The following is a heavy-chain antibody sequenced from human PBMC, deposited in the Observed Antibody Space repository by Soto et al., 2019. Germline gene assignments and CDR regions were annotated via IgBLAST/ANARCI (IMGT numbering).Heavy chain of an antibody. CDR3: ARATTATTYGGY. J-gene: IGHJ4*02. CDR2: IAVNSGNT. CDR1: GYTFTNYG. D-gene: IGHD4-17*01. V-gene: IGHV1-18*01. Sequence: QVPLVQSGAEVKNPGASVKVSCKASGYTFTNYGISWVRQAPGQGLEWMGWIAVNSGNTYSAQKVQGRLTMTTDPSTSTAYMELRSLESDDTAVYYCARATTATTYGGYWGQGTLVTVSS.